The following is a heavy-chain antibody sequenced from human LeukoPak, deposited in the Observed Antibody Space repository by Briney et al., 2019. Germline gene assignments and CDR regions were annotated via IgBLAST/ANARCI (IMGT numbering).Heavy chain of an antibody. CDR2: ISWDGGST. J-gene: IGHJ6*03. CDR3: AKEFGNDFWSGSYYYMDV. CDR1: GFTFDDYA. V-gene: IGHV3-43D*04. D-gene: IGHD3-3*01. Sequence: GGSLRLSCAASGFTFDDYAMHWVRHAPGKGLEWVSLISWDGGSTYYADSVKGRFTISRDSSKNSLYLQMNSLRAEDTALYYCAKEFGNDFWSGSYYYMDVWGKGTTVTVSS.